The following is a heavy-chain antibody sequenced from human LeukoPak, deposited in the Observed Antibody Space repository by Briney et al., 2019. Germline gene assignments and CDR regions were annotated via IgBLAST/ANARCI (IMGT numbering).Heavy chain of an antibody. Sequence: GESLKISCQGSGYSFTSYWIGWVRQMPGKGLEWMGIIYPGDSDTRYSPSFQGQVTISADKSISTAYLQWSSLKASDTAMYYCARLKGIAAAGGGWFDPWGQGTLVTVSS. V-gene: IGHV5-51*01. CDR2: IYPGDSDT. CDR3: ARLKGIAAAGGGWFDP. D-gene: IGHD6-13*01. J-gene: IGHJ5*02. CDR1: GYSFTSYW.